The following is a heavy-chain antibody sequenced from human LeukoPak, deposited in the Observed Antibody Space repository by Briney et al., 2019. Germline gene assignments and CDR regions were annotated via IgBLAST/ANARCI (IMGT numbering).Heavy chain of an antibody. CDR2: IYNSGST. V-gene: IGHV4-31*11. Sequence: SETLSLTCAIYGGSFSGYYWNWIRQHPGKGLEWIGCIYNSGSTYYNPSLKSRSTISLDTSKNQISLKLSSVIAADTAVYYCARGYCTNGVCSSDYFDYWGQGTLVTVSS. CDR1: GGSFSGYY. J-gene: IGHJ4*02. D-gene: IGHD2-8*01. CDR3: ARGYCTNGVCSSDYFDY.